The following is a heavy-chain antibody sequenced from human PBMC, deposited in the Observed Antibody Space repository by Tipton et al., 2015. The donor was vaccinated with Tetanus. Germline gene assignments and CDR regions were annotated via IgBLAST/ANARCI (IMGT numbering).Heavy chain of an antibody. CDR2: INEGDSGR. CDR1: GFTFSAYW. Sequence: GSLRLSCAASGFTFSAYWMSWVRQAPGKGLEWVANINEGDSGRYYVDSVKGRFTISRDNAKNSLYLQMDSLRGEDTAVYYCARGDENSGDNWGQGTLVTVSS. V-gene: IGHV3-7*01. CDR3: ARGDENSGDN. D-gene: IGHD6-19*01. J-gene: IGHJ4*02.